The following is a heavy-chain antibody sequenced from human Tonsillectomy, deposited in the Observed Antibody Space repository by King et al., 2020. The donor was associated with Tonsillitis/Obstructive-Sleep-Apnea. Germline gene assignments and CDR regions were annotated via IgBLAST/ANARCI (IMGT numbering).Heavy chain of an antibody. CDR2: IYYSGST. J-gene: IGHJ3*02. CDR1: GGSISSYY. Sequence: QLQESGPGLVKPSETLSLTYTVSGGSISSYYWSWIRQPPGKGLEWIGYIYYSGSTNYNPSLKSRVTISVDTSKNQFSLKLSSVTAADTAVYYCAREALDAFDIWGQGTMVTVSS. V-gene: IGHV4-59*01. CDR3: AREALDAFDI.